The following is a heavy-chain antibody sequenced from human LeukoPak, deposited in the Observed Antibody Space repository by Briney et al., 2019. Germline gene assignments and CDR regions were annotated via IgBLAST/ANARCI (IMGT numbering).Heavy chain of an antibody. V-gene: IGHV3-48*03. D-gene: IGHD3-3*01. CDR1: GFTFSSYE. Sequence: GGSLKLSCAASGFTFSSYEMSWVRQAPGKGLEWVSYISTSGSTIYYADSVKGRFTISRDNAKNSLYLQMNSLRAEDTAVYYCARTNDYDFWSGSPKGALDYWGQGTLVTVSS. CDR3: ARTNDYDFWSGSPKGALDY. CDR2: ISTSGSTI. J-gene: IGHJ4*02.